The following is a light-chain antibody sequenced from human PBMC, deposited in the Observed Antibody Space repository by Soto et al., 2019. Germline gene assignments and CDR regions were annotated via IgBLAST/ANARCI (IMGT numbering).Light chain of an antibody. CDR3: MQALQTPLT. CDR1: QRLLQSNGYNY. Sequence: DIVMTQSPLSLAVTPGEPASISCRSSQRLLQSNGYNYLDWYLQKPGQSPQVLIYLGSNRASGVPDRFSGSGSGTDFTLKISRVEAEDVGVYYCMQALQTPLTFGGGTKVEIK. CDR2: LGS. V-gene: IGKV2-28*01. J-gene: IGKJ4*01.